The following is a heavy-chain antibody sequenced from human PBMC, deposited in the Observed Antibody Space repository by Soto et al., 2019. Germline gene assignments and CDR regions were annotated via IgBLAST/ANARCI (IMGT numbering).Heavy chain of an antibody. CDR1: GGTFRSYS. CDR3: ARPDEGGYSSNHHYYYALDV. CDR2: IIPIFDIT. V-gene: IGHV1-69*01. D-gene: IGHD3-22*01. Sequence: QVQLVQSGAEVKKPGSSVKVSCKASGGTFRSYSISWVRQAPGQGLEWMGGIIPIFDITNYAQKFQGRFTITADESTSTAYMELSSLGSDDTAVYYCARPDEGGYSSNHHYYYALDVWGQGTTVTV. J-gene: IGHJ6*02.